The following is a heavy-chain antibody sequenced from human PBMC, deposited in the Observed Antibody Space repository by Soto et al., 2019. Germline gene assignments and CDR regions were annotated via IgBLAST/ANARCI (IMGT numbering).Heavy chain of an antibody. CDR3: AGGVIGGRDWYFAF. J-gene: IGHJ2*01. V-gene: IGHV3-21*01. CDR1: GFTFSSYS. Sequence: EVQLVESGGGLVKPGGSLRLSCAASGFTFSSYSMNWVRQAPGKGLEWVSSISSGSTYIYYTDSVKGRFTISRDNAKDSLDLQMNGLRAEDTAVYYCAGGVIGGRDWYFAFWGRGTLVTVSS. D-gene: IGHD3-16*02. CDR2: ISSGSTYI.